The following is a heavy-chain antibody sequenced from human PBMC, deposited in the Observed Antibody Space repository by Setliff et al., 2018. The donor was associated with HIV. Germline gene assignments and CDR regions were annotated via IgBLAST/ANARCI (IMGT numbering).Heavy chain of an antibody. D-gene: IGHD3-22*01. J-gene: IGHJ4*02. Sequence: SCAASGFIFSSYGMHWVRQAPGKGLEWVAFIRYDGSNKYYADSVKGRFTISRDNSKNTLYLQMNSLRAEDTAVYYCATIVESSGYHGGNYFDFCGRGSLVTVSS. CDR1: GFIFSSYG. CDR2: IRYDGSNK. V-gene: IGHV3-30*02. CDR3: ATIVESSGYHGGNYFDF.